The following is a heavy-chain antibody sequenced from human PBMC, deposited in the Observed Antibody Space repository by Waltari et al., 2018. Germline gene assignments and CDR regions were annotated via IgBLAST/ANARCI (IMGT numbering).Heavy chain of an antibody. D-gene: IGHD5-18*01. CDR1: GSSFGGSS. CDR3: AKDSRGYTPSPGDS. J-gene: IGHJ4*02. Sequence: EVQLLQSGGGLVQPGGFLRLACQGSGSSFGGSSMTWVRQAPGKGFEWLSTISGSGSTTFYADSVRGRFTISRDNAKNTVFLELNSLRVDDTAFYYCAKDSRGYTPSPGDSWGQGAQVTVS. V-gene: IGHV3-23*01. CDR2: ISGSGSTT.